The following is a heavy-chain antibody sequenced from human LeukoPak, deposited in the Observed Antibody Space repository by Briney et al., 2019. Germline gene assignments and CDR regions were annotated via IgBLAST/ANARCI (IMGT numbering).Heavy chain of an antibody. Sequence: SETLSLTCAVYGGSFSGYYWTWIRQPPGKGLEWIGEINHSGSTNYNPSLKSRVTLSLDTSKNQFSLKLSSVTAADTAVYYCARTRFGEFAAGDYWGQGTLVTVSS. J-gene: IGHJ4*02. CDR2: INHSGST. CDR1: GGSFSGYY. D-gene: IGHD3-10*01. V-gene: IGHV4-34*01. CDR3: ARTRFGEFAAGDY.